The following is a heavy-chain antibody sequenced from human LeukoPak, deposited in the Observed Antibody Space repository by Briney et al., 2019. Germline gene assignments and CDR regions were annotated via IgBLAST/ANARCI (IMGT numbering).Heavy chain of an antibody. CDR1: GGSISSSSYY. V-gene: IGHV4-39*07. J-gene: IGHJ4*02. Sequence: PSETLSLTCTVSGGSISSSSYYWGWIRQPPGKGLEWIGSIYYSGSTYYNPSLKSRVTISVDTSKNQFSLKLSSVTAADTAVYYCARSLRYFDWLSADYWGQGTLVTVSS. CDR2: IYYSGST. D-gene: IGHD3-9*01. CDR3: ARSLRYFDWLSADY.